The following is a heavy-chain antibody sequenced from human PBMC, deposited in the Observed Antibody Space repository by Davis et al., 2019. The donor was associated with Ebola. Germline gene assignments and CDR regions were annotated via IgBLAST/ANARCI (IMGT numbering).Heavy chain of an antibody. J-gene: IGHJ4*02. Sequence: PGGSLRLSCAASGFTFDSHWMDWVRQAPGKGPEWVAHIKQDGSQVNYVDSVKGRFTISRDNARNSLYLQMNSLRAEDTAVYYCARNRGYLQFDYWGQGTLVTVSS. V-gene: IGHV3-7*01. CDR3: ARNRGYLQFDY. CDR1: GFTFDSHW. D-gene: IGHD5-24*01. CDR2: IKQDGSQV.